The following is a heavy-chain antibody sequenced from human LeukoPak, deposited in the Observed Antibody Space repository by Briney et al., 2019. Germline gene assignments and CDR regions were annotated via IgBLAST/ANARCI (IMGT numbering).Heavy chain of an antibody. CDR1: GGTCSSYA. CDR3: AGDGVSGSYSRRAGRNWFDP. CDR2: IIPIFGTA. D-gene: IGHD1-26*01. Sequence: GASVKVSCKASGGTCSSYAISWVRQAPGQGLEWMGGIIPIFGTANYAHKFQGRVTMTTDTSTSTDYKELSKLSSGDTAVTYCAGDGVSGSYSRRAGRNWFDPWGQGTLVTVSS. V-gene: IGHV1-69*05. J-gene: IGHJ5*02.